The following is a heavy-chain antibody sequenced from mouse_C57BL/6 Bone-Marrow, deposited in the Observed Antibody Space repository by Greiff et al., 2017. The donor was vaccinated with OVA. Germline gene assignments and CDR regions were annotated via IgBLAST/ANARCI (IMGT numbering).Heavy chain of an antibody. CDR1: GYTFTSYW. Sequence: QVQLQQPGAELVMPGASVKLSCKASGYTFTSYWMHWVKQRPGQGLEWIGEIDPSDSYTNYNQKFKGKSTLTVDKSSSTAYMQLSSLTSEDSAVYYCARDSNYDAYWGQGTRVTVSA. V-gene: IGHV1-69*01. CDR2: IDPSDSYT. CDR3: ARDSNYDAY. J-gene: IGHJ3*01. D-gene: IGHD2-5*01.